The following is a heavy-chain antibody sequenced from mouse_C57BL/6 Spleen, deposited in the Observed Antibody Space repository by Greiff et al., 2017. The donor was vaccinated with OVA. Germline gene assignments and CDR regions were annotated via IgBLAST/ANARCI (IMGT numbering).Heavy chain of an antibody. J-gene: IGHJ3*01. Sequence: QVQLQQSGAELVRPGASVTLSCKASGYTFTDYEMHWVKQTPVHGLEWIGAIDPETGGTAYNQTFKGKAILTADKSSCTAYMGLRSLTSEDSAVYYCTRGRTGSWFAYWGQGTLVTVSA. D-gene: IGHD4-1*01. CDR3: TRGRTGSWFAY. CDR2: IDPETGGT. CDR1: GYTFTDYE. V-gene: IGHV1-15*01.